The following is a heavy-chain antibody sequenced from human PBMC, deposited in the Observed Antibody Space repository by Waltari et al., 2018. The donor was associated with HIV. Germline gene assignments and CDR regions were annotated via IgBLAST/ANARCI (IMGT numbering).Heavy chain of an antibody. Sequence: QVQLVESGGGVVQPGRSLRLSCEASGFTFSSFAMHWVRQAQGKGLEWVAIIFFDGNYEDYADSVKGRFTISRDNSKSTLFLQINKPTPEDTAMYYCARGSLSRNGFYRIGDYWGQGTLVTVSS. D-gene: IGHD1-1*01. CDR1: GFTFSSFA. CDR2: IFFDGNYE. V-gene: IGHV3-30-3*01. J-gene: IGHJ4*02. CDR3: ARGSLSRNGFYRIGDY.